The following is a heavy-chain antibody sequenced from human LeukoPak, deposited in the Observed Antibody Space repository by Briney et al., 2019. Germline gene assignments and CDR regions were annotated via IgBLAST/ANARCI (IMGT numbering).Heavy chain of an antibody. V-gene: IGHV3-48*01. D-gene: IGHD3-16*01. Sequence: GGSLRLSCAASGFTFSSYSMNWVRQAPGKGLEWASYISSSSSTIYYADSVKGRFTISRDNAKNSLYLQMNSLRAEDTALYYCARDLASSDVWGKGTTVTVSS. CDR3: ARDLASSDV. CDR1: GFTFSSYS. CDR2: ISSSSSTI. J-gene: IGHJ6*04.